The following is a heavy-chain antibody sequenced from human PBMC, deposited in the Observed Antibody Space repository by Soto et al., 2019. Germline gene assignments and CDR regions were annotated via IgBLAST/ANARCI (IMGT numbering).Heavy chain of an antibody. J-gene: IGHJ2*01. CDR1: GFALTPYA. D-gene: IGHD1-26*01. V-gene: IGHV3-30-3*01. Sequence: QEQLVESGGGVVQPGRSLRLSCAASGFALTPYAMHWVRQAPGKGLEWVAIISYDGSYRSYGDSVKGRFTISRDNSENSLDLEKDTLGTEDTAVYFLAGGLDRGGGSYLWKFDLWGRGTLVTVSS. CDR3: AGGLDRGGGSYLWKFDL. CDR2: ISYDGSYR.